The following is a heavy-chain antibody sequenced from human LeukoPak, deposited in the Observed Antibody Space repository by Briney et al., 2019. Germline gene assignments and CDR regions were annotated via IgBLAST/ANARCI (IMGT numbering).Heavy chain of an antibody. CDR3: ARLYYDSSGYYRDY. J-gene: IGHJ4*02. V-gene: IGHV1-18*01. D-gene: IGHD3-22*01. CDR2: ISAYNGNT. CDR1: GYTFTSYG. Sequence: EASVMVSCKASGYTFTSYGISWVRQAPGQGLEWMGWISAYNGNTNYAQKLQGRVTMTTDTSTSTAYMELRSLRSDDTAVYYCARLYYDSSGYYRDYWGQGTLVTVSS.